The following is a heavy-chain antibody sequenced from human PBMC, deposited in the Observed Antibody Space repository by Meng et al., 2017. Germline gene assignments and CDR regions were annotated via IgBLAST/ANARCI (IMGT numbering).Heavy chain of an antibody. D-gene: IGHD3-9*01. J-gene: IGHJ4*02. Sequence: VRLQQGGAGLLKPSETLSLPCAVYGGSFSGYYWSWIRQPPGKGLEWIGEINHSGSTNYNPSLKSRVTISVDTSKNQFSLKLSSVTAADTAVYYCARGRYFDWLSYRYYFNYWGQGTLVTVSS. V-gene: IGHV4-34*01. CDR2: INHSGST. CDR3: ARGRYFDWLSYRYYFNY. CDR1: GGSFSGYY.